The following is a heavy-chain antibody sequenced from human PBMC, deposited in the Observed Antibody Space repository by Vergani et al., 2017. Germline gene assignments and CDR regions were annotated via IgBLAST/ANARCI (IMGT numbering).Heavy chain of an antibody. CDR3: TTVYGSGSFPGY. D-gene: IGHD3-10*01. Sequence: EVQLLESGGGSVQPGGSLRVSCIASGFTFSAKVMHWVRQVPGKGLEWVGRIKSKTDGGTTDYAAPVKGRFTISRDDSKNTLYLQMNSLKTEDTAVYYCTTVYGSGSFPGYWGQGTLVTVSS. CDR2: IKSKTDGGTT. V-gene: IGHV3-15*01. CDR1: GFTFSAKV. J-gene: IGHJ4*02.